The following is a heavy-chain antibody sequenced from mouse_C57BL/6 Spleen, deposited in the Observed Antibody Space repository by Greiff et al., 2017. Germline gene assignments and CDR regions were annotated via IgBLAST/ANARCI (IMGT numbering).Heavy chain of an antibody. CDR3: TRSEGPFAY. CDR1: GYTFTDYE. CDR2: IDPETGGT. Sequence: VKLVESGAELVRPGASVTLSCKASGYTFTDYEMHWVKQTPVHGLEWIGAIDPETGGTAYNQKFKGKAILTADKSSSTAYMELRSLTSEDSAVYYCTRSEGPFAYWGQGTLVTVSA. J-gene: IGHJ3*01. V-gene: IGHV1-15*01. D-gene: IGHD3-3*01.